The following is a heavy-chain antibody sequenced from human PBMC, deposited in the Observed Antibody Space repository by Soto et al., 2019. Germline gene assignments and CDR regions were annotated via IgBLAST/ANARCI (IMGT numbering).Heavy chain of an antibody. J-gene: IGHJ6*02. CDR3: ARMGLLHGMDV. CDR1: GFIFSSYV. V-gene: IGHV3-30-3*01. D-gene: IGHD2-15*01. CDR2: ISYDGSNK. Sequence: QVQLVESGGGVVQPGTSLRLSCAASGFIFSSYVMHWVRQAPGKGLEWVAVISYDGSNKYYADSVKGRFTISRDNSKNTLYLQMNSLRAEDTAVYYCARMGLLHGMDVWGQGTTVTVSS.